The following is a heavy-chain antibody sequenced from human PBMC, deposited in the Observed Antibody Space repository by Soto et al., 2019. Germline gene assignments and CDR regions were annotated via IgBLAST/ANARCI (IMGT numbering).Heavy chain of an antibody. D-gene: IGHD5-12*01. CDR3: AKDMGYDLSPLGYFDY. V-gene: IGHV3-9*01. CDR2: ISWNSGSI. CDR1: GFTFDDYA. Sequence: EVQLVESGGGLVQPGRSLRLSCAASGFTFDDYAMHWVRQAPGKGLEWVSGISWNSGSIGYADSVKGRFTISRDNAKNSLDLQMNSLRSEDTALYYCAKDMGYDLSPLGYFDYWGHGTLVTVSS. J-gene: IGHJ4*01.